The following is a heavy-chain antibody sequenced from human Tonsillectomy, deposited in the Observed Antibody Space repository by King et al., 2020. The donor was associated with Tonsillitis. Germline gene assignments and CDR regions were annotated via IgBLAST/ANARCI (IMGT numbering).Heavy chain of an antibody. Sequence: QLVQSGAEVKKPGASVKVSCRTSGYTFTGHYINWVRQAPGQGLEWMGWINPNSGGTNYAQNLQGRVTMNRDTAISTAYMELSRLRSDDTAVYYCATMGRIAVAKGEIQDYWGQGTLVTVSS. CDR3: ATMGRIAVAKGEIQDY. V-gene: IGHV1-2*02. J-gene: IGHJ4*02. CDR2: INPNSGGT. CDR1: GYTFTGHY. D-gene: IGHD6-19*01.